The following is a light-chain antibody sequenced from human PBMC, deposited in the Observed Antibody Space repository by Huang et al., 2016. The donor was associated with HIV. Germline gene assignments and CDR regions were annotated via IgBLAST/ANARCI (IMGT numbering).Light chain of an antibody. V-gene: IGKV1-33*01. J-gene: IGKJ3*01. Sequence: DIQMTQSPSSLSASVGDRITITCQASQDISNYLNWYQQKPGKAPKVLIYDAANVETRVTSRFSGSGSGTYFTVTISSLQPEDIATYYCQQYNNLPTFGPGTKVHIK. CDR3: QQYNNLPT. CDR2: DAA. CDR1: QDISNY.